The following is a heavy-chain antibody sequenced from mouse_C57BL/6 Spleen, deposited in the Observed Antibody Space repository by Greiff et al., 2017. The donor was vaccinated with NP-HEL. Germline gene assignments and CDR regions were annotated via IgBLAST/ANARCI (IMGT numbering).Heavy chain of an antibody. V-gene: IGHV5-9*01. CDR3: ARQGAYGNYAAY. CDR1: GFTFSSYT. Sequence: EVKLVESGGGLVKPGGSLKLSCAASGFTFSSYTMSWVRQTPEKRLEWVATISGGGGNTYYPDSVKGRFTISRDNAKNTLYLQMSSLRSEDTALYYCARQGAYGNYAAYWGQGTLVTVSA. D-gene: IGHD2-10*02. CDR2: ISGGGGNT. J-gene: IGHJ3*01.